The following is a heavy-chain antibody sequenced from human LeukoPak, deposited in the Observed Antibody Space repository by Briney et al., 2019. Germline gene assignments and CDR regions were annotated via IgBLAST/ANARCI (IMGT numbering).Heavy chain of an antibody. J-gene: IGHJ6*03. V-gene: IGHV1-2*02. D-gene: IGHD3-9*01. CDR1: GYTFTGCY. Sequence: ASVKVSCTASGYTFTGCYMHWVRQTPGQGLEWMGWINPNSGGTNYAQKFQGRVTMTRDTSISTAYMELSRLRSDDTAVYYCTSTGSSRYYYHYFMDVWGKRTTVTVSS. CDR2: INPNSGGT. CDR3: TSTGSSRYYYHYFMDV.